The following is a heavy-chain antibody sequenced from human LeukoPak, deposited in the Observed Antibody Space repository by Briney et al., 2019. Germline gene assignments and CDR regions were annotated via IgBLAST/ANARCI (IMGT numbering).Heavy chain of an antibody. CDR1: GGSISSSSYY. D-gene: IGHD4-11*01. J-gene: IGHJ4*02. V-gene: IGHV4-61*01. CDR2: IYYSGST. Sequence: PSETLSLTCTVSGGSISSSSYYWSWIRQPPGKGLEWIGYIYYSGSTNYNPSLKSRVTISVDTSKNQFSLKLSSVTAADTAVYYCARGRYSNYLDYWGQGTLVTVSS. CDR3: ARGRYSNYLDY.